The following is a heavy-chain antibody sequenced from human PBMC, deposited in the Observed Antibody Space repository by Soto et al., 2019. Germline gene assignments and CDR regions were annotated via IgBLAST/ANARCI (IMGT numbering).Heavy chain of an antibody. CDR2: IKQDGNEK. Sequence: PGGSLRLSCAASGFTFSSYWMSWVRQAPGRGLEWVANIKQDGNEKYHVDSVKGRFTISRDNAKNSLYLQMNSLRADDTAVYYCARLLRSDGAFDIWGQGTVVTVSS. V-gene: IGHV3-7*01. CDR1: GFTFSSYW. CDR3: ARLLRSDGAFDI. J-gene: IGHJ3*02.